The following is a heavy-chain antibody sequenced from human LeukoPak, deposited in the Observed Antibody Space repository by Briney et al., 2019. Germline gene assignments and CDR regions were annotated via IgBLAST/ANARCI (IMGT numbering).Heavy chain of an antibody. V-gene: IGHV3-21*01. J-gene: IGHJ4*02. CDR3: AAGGGDYDGEFDY. CDR1: GFTFSSYS. Sequence: GGSLRLSCAASGFTFSSYSMNWVRQAPGKGLEWVSSISSSSSYIYYADSVKGRFTISRDNAENSLYLQMNSLRAEDTAVYYCAAGGGDYDGEFDYWGQGTLVTVSS. D-gene: IGHD3-22*01. CDR2: ISSSSSYI.